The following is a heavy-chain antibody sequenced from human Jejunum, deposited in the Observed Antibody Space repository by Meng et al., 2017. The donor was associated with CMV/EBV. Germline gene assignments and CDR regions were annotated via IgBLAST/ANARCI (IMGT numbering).Heavy chain of an antibody. CDR1: GFTFNNCA. V-gene: IGHV3-23*01. J-gene: IGHJ4*02. CDR3: AKAGGAYDKGFDY. CDR2: IRVSGIST. D-gene: IGHD3-22*01. Sequence: SGFTFNNCAMNWVRQGPGKGQESVSRIRVSGISTYYTNTVKSRFTISRDNSKSTLYLQMNSLRAEDSAIYYCAKAGGAYDKGFDYWGQGTLVTVSS.